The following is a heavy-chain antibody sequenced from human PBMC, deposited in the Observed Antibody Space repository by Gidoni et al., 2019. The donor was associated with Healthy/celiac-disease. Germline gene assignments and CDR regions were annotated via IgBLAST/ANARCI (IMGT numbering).Heavy chain of an antibody. J-gene: IGHJ6*02. CDR3: ARGLGGYYYYGMDV. CDR2: INHSGST. D-gene: IGHD3-16*01. CDR1: GGSFSGYY. Sequence: QVQLKQWGAGLLKPSETLSLTCAVYGGSFSGYYWSWIRQPPGKGLEWIGEINHSGSTNYNPSLKSRVTISVDTSKNQFSLKLSSVTAADTAVYYCARGLGGYYYYGMDVWGQGTTVTVSS. V-gene: IGHV4-34*01.